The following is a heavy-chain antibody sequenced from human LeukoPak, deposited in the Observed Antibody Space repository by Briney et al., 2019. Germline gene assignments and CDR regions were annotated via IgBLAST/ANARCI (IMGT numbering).Heavy chain of an antibody. Sequence: GESLKISCKGSGYSFNTYWIGWVRHMPGKGLEWMGIIYGGDPDTRYSPSFQGQVTISADKSISTAYLQWSSLKASDTAMYYCARLRGCSGGNCYAEYWGQGTLVTVSS. CDR2: IYGGDPDT. CDR3: ARLRGCSGGNCYAEY. D-gene: IGHD2-15*01. V-gene: IGHV5-51*01. CDR1: GYSFNTYW. J-gene: IGHJ4*02.